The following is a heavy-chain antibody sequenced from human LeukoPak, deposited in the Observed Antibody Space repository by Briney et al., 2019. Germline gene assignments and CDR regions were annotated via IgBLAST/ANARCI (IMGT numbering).Heavy chain of an antibody. Sequence: PSETLSLTCTVSGGSISSYYWSWIRQPPGKGLEWIGYIHYSGSTNYNPSLKSRVTISVDTSKNQFSLKLRSVTAADTAVYYCARDGGYCSSTNCYDYWGQGTLVTVSS. CDR3: ARDGGYCSSTNCYDY. CDR1: GGSISSYY. J-gene: IGHJ4*02. D-gene: IGHD2-2*03. CDR2: IHYSGST. V-gene: IGHV4-59*01.